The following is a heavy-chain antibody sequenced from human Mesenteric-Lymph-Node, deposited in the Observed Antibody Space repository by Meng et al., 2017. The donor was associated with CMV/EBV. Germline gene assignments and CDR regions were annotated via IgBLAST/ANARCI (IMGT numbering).Heavy chain of an antibody. Sequence: GESLKISCAASGFTFSSYWMSWVRQAPRKGLEWVANIKQDGSEKYYVDSVKGRFTISRDNAKNSLYLQMNSLRAEDTAVYYCARWTLLRYFDWLFDYWGQGTLVTVSS. V-gene: IGHV3-7*01. J-gene: IGHJ4*02. D-gene: IGHD3-9*01. CDR3: ARWTLLRYFDWLFDY. CDR1: GFTFSSYW. CDR2: IKQDGSEK.